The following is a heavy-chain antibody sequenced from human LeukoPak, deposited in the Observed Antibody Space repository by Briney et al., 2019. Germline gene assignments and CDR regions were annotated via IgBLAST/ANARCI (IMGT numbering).Heavy chain of an antibody. CDR2: INPNSGGT. J-gene: IGHJ3*02. CDR1: GYTFTGHY. V-gene: IGHV1-2*02. Sequence: ASVKVSCKASGYTFTGHYMHWVRQAPGQGLEWMGWINPNSGGTNYAQKFQGRVTMTRDTSISTAYMELSRLRSDDTAVYYCAGPARGGYSYGYYAFDIWGQGTMVTVSS. D-gene: IGHD5-18*01. CDR3: AGPARGGYSYGYYAFDI.